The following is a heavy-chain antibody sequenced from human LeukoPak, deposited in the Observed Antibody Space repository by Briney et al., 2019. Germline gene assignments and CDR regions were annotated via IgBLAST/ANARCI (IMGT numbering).Heavy chain of an antibody. Sequence: GGSLRLSCAASGFTFSSYAMSWVRQAPGKGLEWVSAISGGGGSTYYADSVKGRFTISRDNSKNTLYLQMNSLRAEDTAVYYCANPSVDIVATSWTYYYYGMDVWGQGTTVTVSS. V-gene: IGHV3-23*01. CDR1: GFTFSSYA. D-gene: IGHD5-12*01. J-gene: IGHJ6*02. CDR3: ANPSVDIVATSWTYYYYGMDV. CDR2: ISGGGGST.